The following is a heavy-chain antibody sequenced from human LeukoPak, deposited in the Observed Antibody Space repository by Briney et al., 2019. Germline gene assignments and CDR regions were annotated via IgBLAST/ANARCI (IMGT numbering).Heavy chain of an antibody. D-gene: IGHD3-3*01. Sequence: PSQTLSLTCTVSGGSISSGSYFWSWIRQPAGKGLECIGRVYITGSTNYNPSLASRATISIDTSKNQFSLKLSSVTAADTAVYYCARGRRFRSGYYTAPNDAFDIWGQGTMVTVSS. V-gene: IGHV4-61*02. CDR3: ARGRRFRSGYYTAPNDAFDI. CDR1: GGSISSGSYF. CDR2: VYITGST. J-gene: IGHJ3*02.